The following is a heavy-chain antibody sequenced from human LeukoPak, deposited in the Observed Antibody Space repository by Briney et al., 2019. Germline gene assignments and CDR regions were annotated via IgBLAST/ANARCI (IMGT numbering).Heavy chain of an antibody. CDR2: IYYSGST. V-gene: IGHV4-59*01. Sequence: SETLSLTCTVSGGPISSYYWSWIRQPPGKGLEWIGYIYYSGSTNYNPSLKSRVTISVDTSKNQFSLKLSSVTAADTAVYYCARDSGSSGWYNYYYYYYMDVWGKGTTVTVSS. CDR1: GGPISSYY. D-gene: IGHD6-19*01. CDR3: ARDSGSSGWYNYYYYYYMDV. J-gene: IGHJ6*03.